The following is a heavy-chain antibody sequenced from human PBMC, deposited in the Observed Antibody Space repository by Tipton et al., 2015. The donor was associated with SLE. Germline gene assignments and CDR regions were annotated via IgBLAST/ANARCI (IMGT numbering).Heavy chain of an antibody. CDR3: AKEGGRVHYYDSSGYYRD. CDR1: RFTFSSYA. J-gene: IGHJ4*02. CDR2: ISGSGGST. V-gene: IGHV3-23*01. Sequence: GSLRLSCAASRFTFSSYAMSWVRQAPGKGLEWVSGISGSGGSTFYADSVKGRFTISRDNSKNTLYLQMNSLRAEDTAVYYCAKEGGRVHYYDSSGYYRDWGQGTLVTVSS. D-gene: IGHD3-22*01.